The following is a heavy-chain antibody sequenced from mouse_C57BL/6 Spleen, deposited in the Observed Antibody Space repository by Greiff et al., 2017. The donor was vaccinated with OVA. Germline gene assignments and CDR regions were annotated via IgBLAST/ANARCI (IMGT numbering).Heavy chain of an antibody. CDR2: ISDGGSYT. Sequence: EVKLMESGGGLVKPGGSLKLSCAASGFTFSSYAMSWVRQTPEKRLEWVATISDGGSYTYYPDNVKGRFTISRDTAKNNLYLQMSHLKSEDTAMYYCARGGYYGSSPYWYFDVWGTGTTVTVSS. CDR3: ARGGYYGSSPYWYFDV. CDR1: GFTFSSYA. J-gene: IGHJ1*03. V-gene: IGHV5-4*03. D-gene: IGHD1-1*01.